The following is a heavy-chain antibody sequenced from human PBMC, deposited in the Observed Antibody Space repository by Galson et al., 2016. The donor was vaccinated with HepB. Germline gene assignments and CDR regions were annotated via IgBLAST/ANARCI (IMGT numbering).Heavy chain of an antibody. CDR2: INPSSSST. Sequence: SLRLSCAASGFTFSSYSMNWVRQAPGKGLEWVSYINPSSSSTHYADSVKGRFIISRDNAKNSLYLQMDSLRDEDTAVYYCARQVYHYNSGYHQYFQYWGQGTLVTVSS. CDR1: GFTFSSYS. CDR3: ARQVYHYNSGYHQYFQY. D-gene: IGHD3-22*01. J-gene: IGHJ1*01. V-gene: IGHV3-48*02.